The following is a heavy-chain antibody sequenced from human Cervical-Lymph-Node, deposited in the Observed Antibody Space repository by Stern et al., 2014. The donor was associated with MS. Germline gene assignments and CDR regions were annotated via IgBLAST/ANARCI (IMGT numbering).Heavy chain of an antibody. CDR3: TGVNYDILTGYYSDY. Sequence: VQLVESGGGVVQPGRSLKLSCAASGFAFSSYGIHWVRQAPGKGLEWVAVIWYDGSKKFYAEFVKGRFTISRDNSKNTGYLQMNSLRAEDTAVYYCTGVNYDILTGYYSDYWGQGTLVTVSS. CDR2: IWYDGSKK. J-gene: IGHJ4*02. CDR1: GFAFSSYG. V-gene: IGHV3-33*01. D-gene: IGHD3-9*01.